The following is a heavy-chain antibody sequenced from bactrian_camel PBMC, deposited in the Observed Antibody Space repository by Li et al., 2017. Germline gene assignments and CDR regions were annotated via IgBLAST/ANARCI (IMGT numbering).Heavy chain of an antibody. Sequence: DVQLVESGGGTVQAGGSLRLSCAASGYWFPSYCIGWIRHAEGKEREWVALARTDGSKEYEDSALGRFTTSRDNANNTLYLQMTNLKPEDTAMYYCAADRTLGTVVQGRARFWGRGTQVTVS. D-gene: IGHD6*01. J-gene: IGHJ4*01. CDR3: AADRTLGTVVQGRARF. V-gene: IGHV3S67*01. CDR2: ARTDGSK. CDR1: GYWFPSYC.